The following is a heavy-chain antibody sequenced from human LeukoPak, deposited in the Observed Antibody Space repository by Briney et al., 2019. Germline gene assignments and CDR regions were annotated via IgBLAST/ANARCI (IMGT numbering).Heavy chain of an antibody. Sequence: SETLSLTCAVYGGSFSGYYWSWIRQPPGKGLEWIGEINHSGSTNYNPSLKSRVTISVDTSKNQFSLKLSSVTAADTAVYYCARVTVTEDYWGQGTLVTVSS. V-gene: IGHV4-34*01. CDR1: GGSFSGYY. CDR3: ARVTVTEDY. J-gene: IGHJ4*02. D-gene: IGHD2-21*02. CDR2: INHSGST.